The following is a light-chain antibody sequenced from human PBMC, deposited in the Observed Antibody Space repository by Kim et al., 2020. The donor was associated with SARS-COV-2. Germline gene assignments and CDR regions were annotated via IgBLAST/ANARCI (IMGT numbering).Light chain of an antibody. CDR2: DAS. CDR1: QSVSSY. CDR3: QQRSNWPRT. J-gene: IGKJ2*01. V-gene: IGKV3-11*02. Sequence: SVSPGERATLSCRASQSVSSYLAWYQQKPGQAPRLLIYDASNRATGIPARFSGSGSGRDFTLTISSLEPEDFAVYYCQQRSNWPRTFGQGTKLEI.